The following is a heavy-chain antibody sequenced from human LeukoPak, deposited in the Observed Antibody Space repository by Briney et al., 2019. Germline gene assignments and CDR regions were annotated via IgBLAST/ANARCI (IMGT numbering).Heavy chain of an antibody. CDR1: GFSFSDHE. J-gene: IGHJ4*02. Sequence: PEGSLRLSCAASGFSFSDHEMNWVRQAPGKGLEWISYLSSSGNAYYADSVKGRFTISRDNSKNSLYLQMTSLRADDTAVYYCAFGRGSYSPDYWGQGTLVTVS. D-gene: IGHD1-26*01. CDR2: LSSSGNA. V-gene: IGHV3-48*03. CDR3: AFGRGSYSPDY.